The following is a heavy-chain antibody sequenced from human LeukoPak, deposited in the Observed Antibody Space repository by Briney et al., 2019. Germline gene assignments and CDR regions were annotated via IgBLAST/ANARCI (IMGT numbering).Heavy chain of an antibody. CDR3: AISCSGGSCYSEGNYYMDV. V-gene: IGHV1-2*02. CDR1: GYTFTGYY. J-gene: IGHJ6*03. D-gene: IGHD2-15*01. CDR2: INPNSGGT. Sequence: ASMKVSCKASGYTFTGYYMHWVRQAPGQGLEWMGWINPNSGGTNYAQKFQGRVTMTRDTSISTAYMELSRLRSDDTAVYYCAISCSGGSCYSEGNYYMDVWGKGTTVTVSS.